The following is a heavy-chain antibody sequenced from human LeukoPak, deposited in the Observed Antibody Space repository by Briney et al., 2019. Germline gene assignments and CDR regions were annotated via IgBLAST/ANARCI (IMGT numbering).Heavy chain of an antibody. J-gene: IGHJ4*02. Sequence: SETLSLTCSVSGVSMNSHYLNWIRQPPGKGLEWIGFISGSGSTNYNPSLMSRVTISLETSKGQFSLKLRSVTAADTAVYYCVVSPNQDFYDYWGQGTLVTVSS. CDR2: ISGSGST. CDR1: GVSMNSHY. V-gene: IGHV4-4*09. CDR3: VVSPNQDFYDY.